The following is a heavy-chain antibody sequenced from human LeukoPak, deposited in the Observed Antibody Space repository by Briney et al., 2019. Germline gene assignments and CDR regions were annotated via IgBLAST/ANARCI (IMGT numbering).Heavy chain of an antibody. CDR2: IYPGDSDT. V-gene: IGHV5-51*01. CDR3: ARHFGGRRQDYYDSSGYWYDAFDI. Sequence: PGESLKISCKGSGYRFTSYWIGWVRQMPGKGLEWMGIIYPGDSDTRYSPSFQGQVTISADKSICTAYLQWSSLKASDTAMYYCARHFGGRRQDYYDSSGYWYDAFDIWGQGTMVTVSS. D-gene: IGHD3-22*01. J-gene: IGHJ3*02. CDR1: GYRFTSYW.